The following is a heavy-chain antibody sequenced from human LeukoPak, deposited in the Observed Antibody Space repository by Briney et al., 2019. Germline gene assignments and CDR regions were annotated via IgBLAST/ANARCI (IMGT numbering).Heavy chain of an antibody. Sequence: GSLRLSCAASGNYWMHWIRQAPGKGLVWVSHINSDGSWTSYADSVKGRFTISKDNAKNTVYLQMNSLRAEDTAVYYCVSFYETYWGRGTLVTVSS. CDR2: INSDGSWT. D-gene: IGHD2/OR15-2a*01. V-gene: IGHV3-74*01. CDR1: GNYW. J-gene: IGHJ4*02. CDR3: VSFYETY.